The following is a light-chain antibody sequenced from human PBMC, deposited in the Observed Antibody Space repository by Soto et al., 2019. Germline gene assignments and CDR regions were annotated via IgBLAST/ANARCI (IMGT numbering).Light chain of an antibody. V-gene: IGKV3-15*01. CDR2: GAS. CDR3: QQYNNWPPIT. J-gene: IGKJ1*01. CDR1: QSVRNN. Sequence: EIVMTQSPGTLSVSPGERATLSCRASQSVRNNLAWYQQKPGQAPRLLIYGASTRATGIPARFSGSGSGTEFTLTINSLQSEDFAVYYCQQYNNWPPITFGQGTKVDIK.